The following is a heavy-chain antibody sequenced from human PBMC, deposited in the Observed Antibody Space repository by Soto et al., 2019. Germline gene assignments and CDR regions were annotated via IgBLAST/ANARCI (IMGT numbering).Heavy chain of an antibody. CDR1: GYSISRGYH. CDR2: IHYSGST. CDR3: ARAVPRLAWFDP. Sequence: ETLSLTCTVSGYSISRGYHWGWIRQPPGKGLEWIATIHYSGSTYYNPSLKSRVTISVDRSKNQFSLKLSSVTAADTAVYYCARAVPRLAWFDPWGQGTLVTVSS. D-gene: IGHD2-2*01. V-gene: IGHV4-38-2*02. J-gene: IGHJ5*02.